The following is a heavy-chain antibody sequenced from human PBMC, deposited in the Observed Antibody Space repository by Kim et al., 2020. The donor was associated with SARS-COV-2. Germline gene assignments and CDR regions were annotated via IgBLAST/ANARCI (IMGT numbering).Heavy chain of an antibody. Sequence: GGSLRLSCAASGFSFSNYGMHWVRPAPGKGLEWVAVISYDGSNKYYADSVEGRFSISRDNSKNTLYLQMNSLRPEDKAVYYCVRNYRQQLDLSYWGQGTL. D-gene: IGHD6-13*01. V-gene: IGHV3-33*05. CDR1: GFSFSNYG. CDR2: ISYDGSNK. CDR3: VRNYRQQLDLSY. J-gene: IGHJ4*02.